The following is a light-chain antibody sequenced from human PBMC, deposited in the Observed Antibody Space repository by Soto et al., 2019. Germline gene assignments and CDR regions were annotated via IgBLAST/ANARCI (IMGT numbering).Light chain of an antibody. J-gene: IGKJ4*01. CDR1: QSVSSN. Sequence: EIVMPQSPATLSVSPGERATLSCRASQSVSSNLAWYQQKPGQAPRLLIYGASTRATGIPARFSGSGSGTEFTLTISSLQSEAFAVFYCQQYNNWPPWGITFGGGTKVEIK. CDR2: GAS. CDR3: QQYNNWPPWGIT. V-gene: IGKV3-15*01.